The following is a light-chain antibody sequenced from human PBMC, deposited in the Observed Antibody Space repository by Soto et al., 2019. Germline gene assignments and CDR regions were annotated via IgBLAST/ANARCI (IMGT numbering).Light chain of an antibody. V-gene: IGKV1-17*01. J-gene: IGKJ1*01. CDR1: QVIGND. CDR2: AAS. Sequence: DIQMTQSPSSLSASMGDRVTITCRASQVIGNDSGWFQQKPGQAPKRLIYAASFLQSGVPSRFSGSGSGTEFTLTISSLQPDDFATHYCLQHQTYPSTFGQGTKVEIK. CDR3: LQHQTYPST.